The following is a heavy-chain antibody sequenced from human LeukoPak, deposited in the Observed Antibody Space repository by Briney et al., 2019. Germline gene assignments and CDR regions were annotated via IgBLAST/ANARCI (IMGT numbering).Heavy chain of an antibody. Sequence: PGGSLRLPCVASGFMFSSYAMNWVRQAPGKGLEWLSYISSSGTTIYSADSVKGRFTISRDNAKNSLYLHMNSLRGEDTAAYYCARDGLGVADLDYWGQGTLVTVSS. CDR3: ARDGLGVADLDY. J-gene: IGHJ4*02. CDR1: GFMFSSYA. V-gene: IGHV3-48*03. CDR2: ISSSGTTI. D-gene: IGHD2-15*01.